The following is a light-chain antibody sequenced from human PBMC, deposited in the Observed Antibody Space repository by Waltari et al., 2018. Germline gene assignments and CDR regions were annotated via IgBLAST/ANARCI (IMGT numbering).Light chain of an antibody. V-gene: IGLV2-11*01. Sequence: QSALTQPPSVAGSPGQSVTISCTGTSIELRDENYVSWFQQYPAKAPNVIMFAVSERPSGVPNRFSGSKSGNTASLTISGLQSEDESHYFCCSYAGQFTWVFGGGTKLTVL. CDR2: AVS. CDR1: SIELRDENY. CDR3: CSYAGQFTWV. J-gene: IGLJ2*01.